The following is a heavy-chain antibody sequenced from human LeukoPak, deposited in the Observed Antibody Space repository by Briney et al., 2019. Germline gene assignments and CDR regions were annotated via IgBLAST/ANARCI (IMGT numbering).Heavy chain of an antibody. CDR2: ISETGDKA. Sequence: PGGSLRLSCAASGFTFSVYGMSWVPQAPGSGLEWVSAISETGDKAYYTDTVKGRFTTSRDNSRNTLYLQLSSLRVEDTALYYCAKSGSSSGEWGQGTQVTVSS. CDR3: AKSGSSSGE. J-gene: IGHJ4*02. CDR1: GFTFSVYG. V-gene: IGHV3-23*01. D-gene: IGHD2-15*01.